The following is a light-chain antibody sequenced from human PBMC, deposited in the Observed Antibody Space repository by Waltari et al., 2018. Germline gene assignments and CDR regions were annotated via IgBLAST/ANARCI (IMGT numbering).Light chain of an antibody. CDR2: RDN. Sequence: SSELTQPPSVSVSPGQTATITCSGDRLGDKYASWYQQKPGQSPVLVIYRDNTRPSGVPERFSGSNSGNTATLTISGTQAMDEADYYCQAWDSSTVVFGGGTKLTVL. CDR1: RLGDKY. V-gene: IGLV3-1*01. J-gene: IGLJ2*01. CDR3: QAWDSSTVV.